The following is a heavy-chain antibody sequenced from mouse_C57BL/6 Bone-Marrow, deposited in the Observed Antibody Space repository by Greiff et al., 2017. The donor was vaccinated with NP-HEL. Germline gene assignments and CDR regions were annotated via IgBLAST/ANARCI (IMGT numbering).Heavy chain of an antibody. V-gene: IGHV3-6*01. CDR1: GYSITSGYY. CDR2: ISYDGSN. Sequence: ESGPGLVKPSQSLSLTCSVTGYSITSGYYWNWIRQFPGNKLEWMGYISYDGSNNYNPSLKNRISITRDTSKNQFFLKLNSVTTEDTATYYCARGTSTVLDYWGKGTSVTVSS. CDR3: ARGTSTVLDY. D-gene: IGHD1-1*01. J-gene: IGHJ4*01.